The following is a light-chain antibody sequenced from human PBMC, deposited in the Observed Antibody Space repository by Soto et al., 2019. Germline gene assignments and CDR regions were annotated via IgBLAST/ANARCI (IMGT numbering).Light chain of an antibody. CDR1: QSVSSNS. J-gene: IGKJ1*01. Sequence: EIVLTQSPGTLSLSPGESATLSCRASQSVSSNSLAWYRRNPGQPPSLLIYGTSTRATDIPRRFSGSGSGTDFTLTITRLEPEDFAVYFCQQYGDSPPTFGQGTKVEAK. CDR2: GTS. CDR3: QQYGDSPPT. V-gene: IGKV3-20*01.